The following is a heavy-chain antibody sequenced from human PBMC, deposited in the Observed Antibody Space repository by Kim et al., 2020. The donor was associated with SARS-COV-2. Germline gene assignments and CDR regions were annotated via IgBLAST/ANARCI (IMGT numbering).Heavy chain of an antibody. CDR1: GGSISSSNW. J-gene: IGHJ5*02. Sequence: SETLSLTCAVSGGSISSSNWWSWVRQPPGKGLEWIGEIYHSGSTNYNPSLKSRVTISVDKSKNQFSLKLSSVTAADTAVYYCARAVVDPNGGLLWFGELSEYNWFDPWGQGTLVTVSS. CDR2: IYHSGST. CDR3: ARAVVDPNGGLLWFGELSEYNWFDP. V-gene: IGHV4-4*02. D-gene: IGHD3-10*01.